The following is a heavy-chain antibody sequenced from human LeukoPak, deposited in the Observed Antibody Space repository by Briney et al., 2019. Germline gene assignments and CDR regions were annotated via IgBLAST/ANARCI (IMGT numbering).Heavy chain of an antibody. CDR2: MNPNSGNT. J-gene: IGHJ4*02. Sequence: ASVKVSCKASGYTFTSYDINWVRQATGQGLEWMGWMNPNSGNTGYAQKLQGRVTMTRNTSISTAYMELSSLRSEDTAVYYCARDSSSWTSFDYWGQGTLVTVSS. D-gene: IGHD6-13*01. CDR3: ARDSSSWTSFDY. CDR1: GYTFTSYD. V-gene: IGHV1-8*01.